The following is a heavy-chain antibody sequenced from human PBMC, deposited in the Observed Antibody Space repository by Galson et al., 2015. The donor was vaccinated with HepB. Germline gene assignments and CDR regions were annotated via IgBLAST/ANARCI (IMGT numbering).Heavy chain of an antibody. Sequence: SLRLSCAASGFTFSSYAMHWVRQAPGKGLEYVSAISSNGGSTYYANSVKGRFTISRDNSKNTLYLQMGSLRAEDMAVYYCARSGSGSYVRGAFDYWGQGTLVTVSS. CDR2: ISSNGGST. D-gene: IGHD1-26*01. CDR1: GFTFSSYA. CDR3: ARSGSGSYVRGAFDY. V-gene: IGHV3-64*01. J-gene: IGHJ4*02.